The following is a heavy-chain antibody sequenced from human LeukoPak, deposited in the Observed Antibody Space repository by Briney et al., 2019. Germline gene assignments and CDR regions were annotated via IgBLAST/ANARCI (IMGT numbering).Heavy chain of an antibody. Sequence: PSETLSLTCTVSGASISTFYWSWVRQPAGKGLERIGRIFTTGSTNYNPSLKSRLTMSVDTSKNQFSLKLNSVTAADTAVYYCARDRDSGSSSNRYYFDYWGQGTLVTVSS. CDR3: ARDRDSGSSSNRYYFDY. V-gene: IGHV4-4*07. D-gene: IGHD1-26*01. CDR1: GASISTFY. CDR2: IFTTGST. J-gene: IGHJ4*02.